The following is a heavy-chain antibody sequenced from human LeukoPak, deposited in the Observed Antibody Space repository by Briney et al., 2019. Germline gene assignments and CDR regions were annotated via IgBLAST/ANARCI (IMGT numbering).Heavy chain of an antibody. J-gene: IGHJ4*02. Sequence: SGGSLRLSCAVYGITFSRYSMNWVRQAPGEGLEWVSSITSTSSYIYYADSVKGRFTISRDNAKNSLYLQMNSLRAEDTAVYYCARSPSYYSGAGSYYNVWGQGALVTVSS. V-gene: IGHV3-21*01. CDR2: ITSTSSYI. CDR3: ARSPSYYSGAGSYYNV. CDR1: GITFSRYS. D-gene: IGHD3-10*01.